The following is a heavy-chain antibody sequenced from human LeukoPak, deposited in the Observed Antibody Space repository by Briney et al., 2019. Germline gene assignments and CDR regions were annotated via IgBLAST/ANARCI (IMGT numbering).Heavy chain of an antibody. D-gene: IGHD4-11*01. Sequence: PGGSLRLSCAASGFIVSSTYMNWVRQAPGKGLEWVSVIYYGGGTYYTDSVKGRFTVSRDNAKDSVYLQMNSLRAEDTAVYYCARVPIVTRKIDYWGQGTLVTVSS. CDR1: GFIVSSTY. CDR3: ARVPIVTRKIDY. CDR2: IYYGGGT. V-gene: IGHV3-66*01. J-gene: IGHJ4*02.